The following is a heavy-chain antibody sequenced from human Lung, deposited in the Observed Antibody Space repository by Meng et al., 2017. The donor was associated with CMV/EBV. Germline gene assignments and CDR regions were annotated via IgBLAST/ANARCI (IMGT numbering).Heavy chain of an antibody. D-gene: IGHD2-2*01. V-gene: IGHV3-48*03. CDR2: ISSGGTSR. CDR3: TRGSASCSEYNWFDP. CDR1: GFTFSSYE. J-gene: IGHJ5*02. Sequence: SCATSGFTFSSYEMNWVHQAPGKGVEWISYISSGGTSRYYADSVKGRFSISIDNAKNSLYLQMNSLRVEDTALYYWTRGSASCSEYNWFDPWGQGTXVTVSS.